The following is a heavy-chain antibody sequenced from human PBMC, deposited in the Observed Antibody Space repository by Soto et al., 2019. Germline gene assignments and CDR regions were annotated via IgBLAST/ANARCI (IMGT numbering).Heavy chain of an antibody. CDR3: ARDRLRGYDSSGFYS. Sequence: GASVKVSCKASGYTFTNSDINWVRQAPGQGLEWMGWINPSDGNRNFAQKFEDRVTMTTATSTNTVFLELRSLKSDDTAIYYCARDRLRGYDSSGFYSWGQGTMVTVS. CDR2: INPSDGNR. D-gene: IGHD3-22*01. CDR1: GYTFTNSD. J-gene: IGHJ4*02. V-gene: IGHV1-18*01.